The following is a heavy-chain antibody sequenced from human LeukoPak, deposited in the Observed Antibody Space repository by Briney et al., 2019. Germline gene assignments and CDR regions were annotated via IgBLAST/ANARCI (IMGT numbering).Heavy chain of an antibody. CDR3: ARDGVGATGFDY. CDR1: GFTFSSYA. CDR2: ISGSGGST. Sequence: PGGSLRLSCAASGFTFSSYAMSWVRQAPGKGLEWVSAISGSGGSTYYADSVKGRFTISRDNAKNSLYLQMNSLRAEDTAVYYCARDGVGATGFDYWGQGTLVAVSS. D-gene: IGHD1-26*01. V-gene: IGHV3-23*01. J-gene: IGHJ4*02.